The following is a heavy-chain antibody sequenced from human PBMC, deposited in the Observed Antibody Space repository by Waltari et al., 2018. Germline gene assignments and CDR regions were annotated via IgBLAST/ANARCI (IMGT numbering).Heavy chain of an antibody. V-gene: IGHV1-46*01. D-gene: IGHD1-20*01. CDR3: ASHLGITGTTDYYYYYMDV. CDR2: INPSGGST. CDR1: GYTFTSYY. J-gene: IGHJ6*03. Sequence: QVQLVQSGAEVKKPGASVKVSCTASGYTFTSYYMHWVRQAPGQGLEWMGIINPSGGSTSYAQKFQGRVTMTRDTSTSTVYMELSSLRSEDTAVYYCASHLGITGTTDYYYYYMDVWGKGTTVTISS.